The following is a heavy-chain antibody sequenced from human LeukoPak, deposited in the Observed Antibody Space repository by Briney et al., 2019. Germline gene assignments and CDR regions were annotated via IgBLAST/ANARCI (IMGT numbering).Heavy chain of an antibody. CDR2: IYYSGST. CDR3: ARLRSLAAQEYYMDV. Sequence: PSETLSLTCTVSGGSISSSSYYWGWIRQPPGKGLEWIGSIYYSGSTYYNPSLKSRVTISVDTSKNQFSLKLSSVTAADTAVYYCARLRSLAAQEYYMDVWGKGTTVTVSS. D-gene: IGHD2-15*01. CDR1: GGSISSSSYY. V-gene: IGHV4-39*01. J-gene: IGHJ6*03.